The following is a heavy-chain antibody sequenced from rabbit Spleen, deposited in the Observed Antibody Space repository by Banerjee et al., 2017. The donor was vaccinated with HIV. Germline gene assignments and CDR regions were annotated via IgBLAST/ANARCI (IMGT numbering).Heavy chain of an antibody. V-gene: IGHV1S40*01. CDR1: RFSFSNNV. Sequence: QSLEESGGDLVKPGASLTLTCTASRFSFSNNVMCWVRQAPGKGLEWIGCINIVTGKSVYASWAKGRFTMSRTSSTTVTLQMTSLTAADTATYFCARDLVAVIGWNFSLWGPGTLVTVS. J-gene: IGHJ6*01. CDR2: INIVTGKS. CDR3: ARDLVAVIGWNFSL. D-gene: IGHD1-1*01.